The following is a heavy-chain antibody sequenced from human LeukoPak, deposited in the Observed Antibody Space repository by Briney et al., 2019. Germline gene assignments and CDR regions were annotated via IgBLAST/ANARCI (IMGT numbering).Heavy chain of an antibody. CDR3: ARRAYCGGDCYSYYYYYYYMDV. D-gene: IGHD2-21*02. Sequence: ASVKVSCKASGYTFTSYDINWVRQATGQGLEWMGWMNPNSRNTGYAQKFQGRVTMTRNTSISTAYMELSSLRSEDTAVYYCARRAYCGGDCYSYYYYYYYMDVWGKGTTVTVSS. V-gene: IGHV1-8*01. CDR2: MNPNSRNT. CDR1: GYTFTSYD. J-gene: IGHJ6*03.